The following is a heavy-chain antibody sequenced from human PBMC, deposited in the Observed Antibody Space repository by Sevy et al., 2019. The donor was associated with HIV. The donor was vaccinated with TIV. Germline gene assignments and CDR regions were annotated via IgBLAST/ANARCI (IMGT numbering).Heavy chain of an antibody. CDR3: VRVPAAEGTRGYFDY. CDR2: INPTSGGT. J-gene: IGHJ4*02. Sequence: ASVKVSCKTSGYSFSGYNMHWVRQAPGQGLEWMGRINPTSGGTKFAEMFQGRVTMTRDMSISTAYMELSSLRSDDTAVYYCVRVPAAEGTRGYFDYWGQGTLVTVSS. CDR1: GYSFSGYN. D-gene: IGHD6-13*01. V-gene: IGHV1-2*06.